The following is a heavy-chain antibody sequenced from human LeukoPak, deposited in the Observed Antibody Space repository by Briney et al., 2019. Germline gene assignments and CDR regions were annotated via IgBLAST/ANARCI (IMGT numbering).Heavy chain of an antibody. Sequence: SETLSLTCTVSGGSISSYYWSWIRQAPGKGLEWIGYIYYSGSTNYNPSLKSRVTISVDTSKNRFSLKLSSVTAADTAVYYCAGRDYGGLVDYWGQGTLVTVSS. CDR3: AGRDYGGLVDY. V-gene: IGHV4-59*01. D-gene: IGHD4-23*01. J-gene: IGHJ4*02. CDR1: GGSISSYY. CDR2: IYYSGST.